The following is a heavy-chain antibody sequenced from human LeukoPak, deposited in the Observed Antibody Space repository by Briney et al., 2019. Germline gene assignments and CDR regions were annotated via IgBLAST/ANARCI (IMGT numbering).Heavy chain of an antibody. J-gene: IGHJ4*02. CDR2: INSDGDST. D-gene: IGHD4-23*01. V-gene: IGHV3-74*01. CDR1: GFTFSTYW. CDR3: ATRGTYYGGPFDY. Sequence: TGGSLRLSCATSGFTFSTYWMYWVRQAPGKGLVWVSRINSDGDSTSYADSVQGRFTIARDNAKNTLYLQMNSLRAEDTAVYYCATRGTYYGGPFDYWGQGTLVTVSS.